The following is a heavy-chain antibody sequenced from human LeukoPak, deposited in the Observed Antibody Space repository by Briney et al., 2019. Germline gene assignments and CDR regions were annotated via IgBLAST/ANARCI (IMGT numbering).Heavy chain of an antibody. J-gene: IGHJ4*02. Sequence: GSSVKVSCKASGGTFSSYAISWVRQAPGQGIEWMGGIIPIFGTANYAQKFQGRVTITADESTSTAYMELSSLRSEDTAVYYCASKCSSTSCYYFDYWGQGTLVTVSS. V-gene: IGHV1-69*01. D-gene: IGHD2-2*01. CDR1: GGTFSSYA. CDR2: IIPIFGTA. CDR3: ASKCSSTSCYYFDY.